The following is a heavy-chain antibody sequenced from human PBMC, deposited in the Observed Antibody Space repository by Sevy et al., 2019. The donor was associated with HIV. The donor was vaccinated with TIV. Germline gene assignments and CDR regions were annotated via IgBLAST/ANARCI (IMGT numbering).Heavy chain of an antibody. J-gene: IGHJ4*02. CDR3: AGQILTYRSGWSYYDH. CDR1: GASISSSGYY. Sequence: SETLSLTCTVSGASISSSGYYWGWIRQPPGKGLEWIASIRYSGSTYYNPSLRGRVTISADASKNQFSLKLNSVTAADTAVYSCAGQILTYRSGWSYYDHWGQGTVVTVSS. D-gene: IGHD6-19*01. V-gene: IGHV4-39*01. CDR2: IRYSGST.